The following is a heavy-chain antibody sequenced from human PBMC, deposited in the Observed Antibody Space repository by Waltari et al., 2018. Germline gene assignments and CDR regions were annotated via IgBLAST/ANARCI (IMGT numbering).Heavy chain of an antibody. Sequence: QVQLHQWGAGLLKPSATLSPTSASSNGPFIDSSWTWIRQTPVKGLEWIGEISHSGVPHYNPSFRSRVSMSVDTIRKRFSLKLTSVTVADTAVYFCARTWGNSPPLGWLDPWGQGTRVTVSS. V-gene: IGHV4-34*01. J-gene: IGHJ5*02. CDR2: ISHSGVP. D-gene: IGHD7-27*01. CDR1: NGPFIDSS. CDR3: ARTWGNSPPLGWLDP.